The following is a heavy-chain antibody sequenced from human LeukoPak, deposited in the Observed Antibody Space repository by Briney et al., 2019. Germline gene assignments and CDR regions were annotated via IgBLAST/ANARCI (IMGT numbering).Heavy chain of an antibody. D-gene: IGHD6-13*01. CDR2: IYHSGST. CDR1: GGSISSSNW. V-gene: IGHV4-4*02. J-gene: IGHJ4*02. CDR3: AREGIAAAGTRGEFGY. Sequence: SGTLSLTCAVSGGSISSSNWWSWVRQPPGKGLEWIGEIYHSGSTNYNPSLKSRVTISVDKSKNQFSLKLSSVTAADTAVYYCAREGIAAAGTRGEFGYWGQGTLVTVSS.